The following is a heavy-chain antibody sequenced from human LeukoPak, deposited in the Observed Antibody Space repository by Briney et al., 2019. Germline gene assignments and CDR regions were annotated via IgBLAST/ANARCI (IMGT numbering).Heavy chain of an antibody. V-gene: IGHV4-61*02. CDR3: ARGSAGILRSDAFDI. Sequence: SQTLSLTCTVSGGSISSGSYYWSWIRQPAGKGLEWIGRIYTSGSTNYNPSLKSRVTISVDTSKNQFSVKLSSVTAADTAVYYCARGSAGILRSDAFDIWGQGTMVTVSS. J-gene: IGHJ3*02. D-gene: IGHD3-10*02. CDR2: IYTSGST. CDR1: GGSISSGSYY.